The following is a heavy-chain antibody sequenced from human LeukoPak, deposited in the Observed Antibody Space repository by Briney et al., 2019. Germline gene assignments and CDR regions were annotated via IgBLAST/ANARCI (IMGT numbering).Heavy chain of an antibody. CDR3: ANTDYYYYYYMDV. CDR2: IRYDGSNK. J-gene: IGHJ6*03. Sequence: PGGSLRLSCAASGFTFSSYGVHWVRQAPGKGLEWVAFIRYDGSNKYYADSVKGRFTISRDNSKNTLYLQMNSLRAEDTAVYYCANTDYYYYYYMDVWGKGTTVTISS. CDR1: GFTFSSYG. V-gene: IGHV3-30*02.